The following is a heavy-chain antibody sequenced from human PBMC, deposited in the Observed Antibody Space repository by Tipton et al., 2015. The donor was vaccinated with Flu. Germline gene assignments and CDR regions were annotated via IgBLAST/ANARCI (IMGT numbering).Heavy chain of an antibody. D-gene: IGHD6-13*01. CDR3: ARSRYSISWYDAFDI. V-gene: IGHV4-38-2*02. J-gene: IGHJ3*02. CDR2: IYHSGST. CDR1: GYSISNGYY. Sequence: LRLSCTVSGYSISNGYYWGWIRQPPGKGLEWIATIYHSGSTYYKPSLNSRVTISVDTSKNQCSLKLSSVTAADTALYYCARSRYSISWYDAFDIWGQGTMVTVSS.